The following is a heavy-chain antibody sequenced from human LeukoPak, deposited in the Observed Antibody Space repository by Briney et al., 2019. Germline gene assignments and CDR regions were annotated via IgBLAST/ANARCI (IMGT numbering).Heavy chain of an antibody. Sequence: SETLSLTCTVSGGSISSSSYYWGWIRQPPGKGLEWIGRIYYSGSTYYNPSLKSRVTISVDTSKNQFSLKLSSVTAADTAVYYCARHLAVSRYAFDIWGQGTMVTVSS. CDR1: GGSISSSSYY. V-gene: IGHV4-39*01. D-gene: IGHD6-19*01. J-gene: IGHJ3*02. CDR3: ARHLAVSRYAFDI. CDR2: IYYSGST.